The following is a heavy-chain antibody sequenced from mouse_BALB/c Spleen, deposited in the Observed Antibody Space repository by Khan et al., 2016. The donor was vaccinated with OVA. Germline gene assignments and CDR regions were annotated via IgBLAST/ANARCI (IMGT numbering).Heavy chain of an antibody. CDR3: AIICYGYDWFDY. CDR1: GSSLTSYG. V-gene: IGHV2-3*01. J-gene: IGHJ3*01. Sequence: QVQLKESGPGLVAPSQSLSITCTVSGSSLTSYGVSWARQTPGQGLDWLGVIWSDGHTNYHSSLQTSLTITKDNSKSQAPLILNSLQTDDTATYFCAIICYGYDWFDYWGQGTLVTVSA. CDR2: IWSDGHT. D-gene: IGHD2-2*01.